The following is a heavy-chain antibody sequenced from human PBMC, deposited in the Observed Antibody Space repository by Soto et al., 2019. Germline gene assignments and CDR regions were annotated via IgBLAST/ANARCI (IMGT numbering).Heavy chain of an antibody. D-gene: IGHD6-13*01. V-gene: IGHV3-74*01. Sequence: GGSLRLSCAASGFTFSSYLMHWVRQAPGKGLVWVSRINSDGSSTSYADSVKGRFTISRDNAKNTLYLQMNSLRAEDTAVYYCARGGYSSSWLSQDSTSFDYWGQGTLVTVSS. CDR2: INSDGSST. J-gene: IGHJ4*02. CDR3: ARGGYSSSWLSQDSTSFDY. CDR1: GFTFSSYL.